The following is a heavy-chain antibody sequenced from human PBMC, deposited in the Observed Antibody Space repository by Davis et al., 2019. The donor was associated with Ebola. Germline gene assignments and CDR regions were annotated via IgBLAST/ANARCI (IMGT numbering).Heavy chain of an antibody. CDR2: IKQDGSEK. CDR3: LIGSDY. CDR1: GFTFTSYW. D-gene: IGHD3-16*01. Sequence: GESLKISCAASGFTFTSYWMSWVRQAPGKGLEWVANIKQDGSEKYYVDSVKGRFTISRDNAKNSLYLQMNSLSAEDTAVYYCLIGSDYWGQGTLVTVSS. V-gene: IGHV3-7*01. J-gene: IGHJ4*02.